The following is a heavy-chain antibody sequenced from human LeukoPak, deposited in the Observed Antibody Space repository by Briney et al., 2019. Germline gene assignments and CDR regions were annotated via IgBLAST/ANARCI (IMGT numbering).Heavy chain of an antibody. D-gene: IGHD3-3*01. CDR2: IRYDGSNK. Sequence: QPGGSLRLSCAASGFTFSSYGMHWVRQAPGKGPEWVAFIRYDGSNKYYADSVKGRFTISRDNSKNTLYLQMNSLRAEDTAAYYCAKDAFWSGYYSSNYYYMDVWGKGTTVTVSS. J-gene: IGHJ6*03. CDR1: GFTFSSYG. CDR3: AKDAFWSGYYSSNYYYMDV. V-gene: IGHV3-30*02.